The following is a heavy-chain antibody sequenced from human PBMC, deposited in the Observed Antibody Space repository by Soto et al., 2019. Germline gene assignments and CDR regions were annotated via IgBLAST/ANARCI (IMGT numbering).Heavy chain of an antibody. CDR2: IYYSGNT. J-gene: IGHJ5*02. CDR1: GGSVSSGDYY. CDR3: ARIPVDTSMIYWLDP. Sequence: TSETLSLTCTVPGGSVSSGDYYWSWILQPPGKGLEWIGYIYYSGNTNYNPSLKSRVIISVDTSKNLFSLKLTSVTAADTAVYYCARIPVDTSMIYWLDPWGQGTLVTV. D-gene: IGHD5-18*01. V-gene: IGHV4-61*08.